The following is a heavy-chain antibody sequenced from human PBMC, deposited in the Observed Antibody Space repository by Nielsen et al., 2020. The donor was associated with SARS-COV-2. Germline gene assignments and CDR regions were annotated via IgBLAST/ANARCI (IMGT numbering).Heavy chain of an antibody. V-gene: IGHV3-23*01. CDR3: AKDDYDSSGYYSDYYYYYGMDV. D-gene: IGHD3-22*01. J-gene: IGHJ6*02. CDR2: ISGSGGST. Sequence: GGSLRLSCAASGFTFSSYAMSWVRQAPGKGLEWVSAISGSGGSTYYADSVKGRFTISRDNSKNTLYLQMNSLRAEDTAVYYCAKDDYDSSGYYSDYYYYYGMDVWGQGTTVTVSS. CDR1: GFTFSSYA.